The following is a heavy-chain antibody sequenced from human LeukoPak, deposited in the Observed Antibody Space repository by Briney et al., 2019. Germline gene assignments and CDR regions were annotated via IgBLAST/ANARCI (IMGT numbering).Heavy chain of an antibody. D-gene: IGHD3-10*01. Sequence: ASVKVSCKASGYTFTSYAMHWVRQAPGQRLEWMGWINAGNGNTKYSQKFQGRVTITRDTSASTAYMELSSLRSEDTAVYYCARDPYSMVRESYPDYWGQGTLVTVSS. CDR2: INAGNGNT. J-gene: IGHJ4*02. CDR3: ARDPYSMVRESYPDY. V-gene: IGHV1-3*01. CDR1: GYTFTSYA.